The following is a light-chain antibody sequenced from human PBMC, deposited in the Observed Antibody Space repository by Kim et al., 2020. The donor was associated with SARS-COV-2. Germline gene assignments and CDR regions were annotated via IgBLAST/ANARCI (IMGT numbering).Light chain of an antibody. CDR2: SDK. J-gene: IGLJ2*01. Sequence: TVTISCSGSSSNTGSNTVNWYRHRAGTAPKLLIYSDKQRPSGVPARFSGSKSGTSAFLAISGLQSADEADYYCAAWDDSLNGQVVFGGGTQLTVL. CDR1: SSNTGSNT. V-gene: IGLV1-44*01. CDR3: AAWDDSLNGQVV.